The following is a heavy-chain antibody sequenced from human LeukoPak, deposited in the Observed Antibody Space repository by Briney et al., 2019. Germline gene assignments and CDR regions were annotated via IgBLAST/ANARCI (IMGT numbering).Heavy chain of an antibody. CDR1: GYTFTGYY. Sequence: SSVKVSCKASGYTFTGYYIHWVRQPPGQGLEWMGFIKPKTSGTNYARKFQGRVTMTRDTSISTAYMELSRLRSDDTAVYFCARIVDYYDSSGRTSWFFDLWGRGTLVTVSS. D-gene: IGHD3-22*01. CDR2: IKPKTSGT. CDR3: ARIVDYYDSSGRTSWFFDL. V-gene: IGHV1-2*02. J-gene: IGHJ2*01.